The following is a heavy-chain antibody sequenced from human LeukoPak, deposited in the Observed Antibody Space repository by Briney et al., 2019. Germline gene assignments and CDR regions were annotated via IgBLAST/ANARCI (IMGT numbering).Heavy chain of an antibody. V-gene: IGHV3-30*04. J-gene: IGHJ4*02. Sequence: GGSLRLSCAASGFTFSSYAMHWVRQAPGKGLEWVAVISYDGSNKYYADSVKGQFTISRDNSKNTLYLQMNSLRAEDTAVYYCARGGDIVVVPAAIVLDYWGQGTLVTVSS. CDR2: ISYDGSNK. D-gene: IGHD2-2*01. CDR3: ARGGDIVVVPAAIVLDY. CDR1: GFTFSSYA.